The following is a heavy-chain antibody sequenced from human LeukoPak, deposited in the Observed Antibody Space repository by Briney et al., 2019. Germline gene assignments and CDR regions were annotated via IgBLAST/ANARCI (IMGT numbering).Heavy chain of an antibody. Sequence: SETLSLTCAVYGGSFSGYYWSWIRQPPGKGLEWIGEINYSGSTNYNPSLKSRVTILVDTSKNQFSLKLSSVTAADTAVYYCARRHGQWLNGMDVWGQGTTVTVSS. CDR2: INYSGST. CDR1: GGSFSGYY. J-gene: IGHJ6*02. D-gene: IGHD6-19*01. CDR3: ARRHGQWLNGMDV. V-gene: IGHV4-34*01.